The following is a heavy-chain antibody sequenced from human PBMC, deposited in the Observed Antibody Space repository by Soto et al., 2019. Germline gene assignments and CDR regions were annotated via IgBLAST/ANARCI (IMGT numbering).Heavy chain of an antibody. D-gene: IGHD2-2*01. V-gene: IGHV3-48*01. CDR1: GFTFSSYS. J-gene: IGHJ4*02. Sequence: GGSLRLSCAASGFTFSSYSMNWVRQAPGKGLEWVSYISSSSSTIHYADSVKGRFTISRDNAKNSLYLQMNSLRAEDTAVYYCARDLYRTLVPAAIGDYWGQGTLVTVSS. CDR2: ISSSSSTI. CDR3: ARDLYRTLVPAAIGDY.